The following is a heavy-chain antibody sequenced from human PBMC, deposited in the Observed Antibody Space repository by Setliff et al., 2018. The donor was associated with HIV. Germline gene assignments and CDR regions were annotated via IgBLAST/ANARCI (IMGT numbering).Heavy chain of an antibody. CDR1: GFSLGTTGMC. V-gene: IGHV2-70*11. CDR2: IDWDDDT. CDR3: ARRVLTSSDYFDY. J-gene: IGHJ4*02. Sequence: SGFSLGTTGMCVSWIRQPPGKALEWLARIDWDDDTHYNASLKTRLTVSKDTSKNQVVLSLANMDPVDTATYYCARRVLTSSDYFDYWGQGALVTVSS. D-gene: IGHD3-3*01.